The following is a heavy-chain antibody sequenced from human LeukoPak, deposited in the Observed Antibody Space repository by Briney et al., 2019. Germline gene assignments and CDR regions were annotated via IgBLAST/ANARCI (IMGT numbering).Heavy chain of an antibody. CDR3: ARSPYCSGGSCYFWFDP. J-gene: IGHJ5*02. Sequence: SETLSLTYTVSGGSISSGINYWNWIRQPGGKGLDWIGRMYTSGSANYNPSLKSRVTISVDTSKNQLSLKLSSVTAADTAVYYCARSPYCSGGSCYFWFDPWSQGTLVTVSS. V-gene: IGHV4-61*02. CDR2: MYTSGSA. D-gene: IGHD2-15*01. CDR1: GGSISSGINY.